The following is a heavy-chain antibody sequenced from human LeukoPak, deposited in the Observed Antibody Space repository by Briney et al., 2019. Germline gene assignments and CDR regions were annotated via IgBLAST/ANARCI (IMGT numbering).Heavy chain of an antibody. CDR2: VYPGDSDT. Sequence: GESLKISCKGSGYSFTSYWIGWVRQMPAKGLEWMGIVYPGDSDTRYSPSFQGQVTISADKSISTAYLQWSSLKASDTAMYYCARSVEQWLGPTNWFDPWGQGTLVTVSS. CDR1: GYSFTSYW. CDR3: ARSVEQWLGPTNWFDP. J-gene: IGHJ5*02. V-gene: IGHV5-51*01. D-gene: IGHD6-19*01.